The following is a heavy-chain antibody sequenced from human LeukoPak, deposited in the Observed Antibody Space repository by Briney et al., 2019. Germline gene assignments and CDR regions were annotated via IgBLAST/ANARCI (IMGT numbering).Heavy chain of an antibody. V-gene: IGHV4-59*08. Sequence: PSETLSLTCTVSGGSISSYYWSWIRQPPGKGLEWIGYIYYSGSTNYNPSLKSRVTTSVDTSKNQFSLKLSSVTAADTAVYYCARQDSYGSVYYFDYWGQGTLVTVSS. J-gene: IGHJ4*02. CDR1: GGSISSYY. CDR3: ARQDSYGSVYYFDY. CDR2: IYYSGST. D-gene: IGHD5-18*01.